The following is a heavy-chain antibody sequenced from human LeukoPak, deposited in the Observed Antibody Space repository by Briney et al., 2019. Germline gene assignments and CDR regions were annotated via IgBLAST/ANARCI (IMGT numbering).Heavy chain of an antibody. CDR2: ISTYDGNT. D-gene: IGHD1-14*01. Sequence: GASVKVSCTASGYTFTWYGISWVRQAPGQGLEWMGWISTYDGNTNYAQKLQGRLTMTRDTSTSTAYMELRSLRSDDTAVYYCARDNNRSFKFSSFDYWGQGTLVTVSS. V-gene: IGHV1-18*01. J-gene: IGHJ4*02. CDR1: GYTFTWYG. CDR3: ARDNNRSFKFSSFDY.